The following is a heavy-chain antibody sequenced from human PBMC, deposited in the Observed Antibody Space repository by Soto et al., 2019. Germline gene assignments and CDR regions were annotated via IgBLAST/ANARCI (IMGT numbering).Heavy chain of an antibody. J-gene: IGHJ4*02. CDR2: IYYVGTT. D-gene: IGHD3-10*01. V-gene: IGHV4-39*01. Sequence: QLQLQESGPGLVKPSETLSLTCTVSGVSIRGSSFYWGWIRQSPEKGLEWIGSIYYVGTTYYNPTLKSRVTISVDTSKNQLSLRLTSVTAADTAIYYCATMIRGVISGDFDYWGQGIQVTVSS. CDR1: GVSIRGSSFY. CDR3: ATMIRGVISGDFDY.